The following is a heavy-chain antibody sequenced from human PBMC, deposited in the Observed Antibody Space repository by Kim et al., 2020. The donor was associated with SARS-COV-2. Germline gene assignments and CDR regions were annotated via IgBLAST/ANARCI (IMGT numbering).Heavy chain of an antibody. Sequence: SETLSLTCTVSGGSISSSSYYWGWIRQPPGKGLEWIGSIYYSGSTYYNPSLKSRVTISVDTSKNQFSLKLSSVTAADTAVYYCASHSIQLWLLTWFDPWGQGTLVTVSS. D-gene: IGHD5-18*01. J-gene: IGHJ5*02. CDR1: GGSISSSSYY. V-gene: IGHV4-39*01. CDR2: IYYSGST. CDR3: ASHSIQLWLLTWFDP.